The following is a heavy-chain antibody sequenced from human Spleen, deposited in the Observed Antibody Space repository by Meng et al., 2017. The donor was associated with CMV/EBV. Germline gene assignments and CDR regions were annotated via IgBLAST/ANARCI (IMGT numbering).Heavy chain of an antibody. V-gene: IGHV1-2*02. CDR2: INPNSGGT. CDR3: ASKHDYGGNWGYGMDV. D-gene: IGHD4-23*01. Sequence: ASVKVSCKASGYTFTGYYIHWVRQAPGQGLEWMGWINPNSGGTNYAQKFQGRVTITTDESTSTAYMELSSLRSEDTAVYYCASKHDYGGNWGYGMDVWGQGTTVTVSS. J-gene: IGHJ6*02. CDR1: GYTFTGYY.